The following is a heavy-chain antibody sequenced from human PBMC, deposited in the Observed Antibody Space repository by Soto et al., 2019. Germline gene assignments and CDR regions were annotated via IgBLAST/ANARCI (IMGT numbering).Heavy chain of an antibody. J-gene: IGHJ4*02. CDR3: AKSMMITFGGVIVTPFDY. V-gene: IGHV3-23*01. CDR1: GFTFSSYA. CDR2: ISGSGGST. Sequence: PGGSLRLSCAASGFTFSSYAMSWVRQAPGKGLEWVSAISGSGGSTYYADSVKGRFTISRDNSKNTLYLQMNSLRAEDTAVYYCAKSMMITFGGVIVTPFDYWGEGTMVTVYS. D-gene: IGHD3-16*02.